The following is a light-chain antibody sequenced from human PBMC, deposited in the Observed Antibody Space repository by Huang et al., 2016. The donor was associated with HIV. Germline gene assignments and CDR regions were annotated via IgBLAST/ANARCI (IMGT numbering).Light chain of an antibody. CDR2: DAS. J-gene: IGKJ1*01. CDR3: QQRGDWPWT. V-gene: IGKV3-11*01. CDR1: HSISSN. Sequence: EIVLTQSPVTLSLSPGERATLSCRASHSISSNLAWFQQKPGLAPRLLIFDASSRATGIPARFSGSGSGTDFALTISSLEPEDFAVYYCQQRGDWPWTFGQGTKVEIK.